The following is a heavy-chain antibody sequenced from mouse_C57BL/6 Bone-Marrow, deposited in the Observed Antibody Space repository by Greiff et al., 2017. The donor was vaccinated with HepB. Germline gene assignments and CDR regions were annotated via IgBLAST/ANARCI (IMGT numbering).Heavy chain of an antibody. D-gene: IGHD1-1*01. V-gene: IGHV1-67*01. Sequence: VQLVESGPELVRPGVSVKISCKGSGYTFTDYAMHWVKQSHAKSLEWIGVISTYYGDASYNQKFKDKATMTVYKSSSTAYMELARLTSEDSAVYYCARLSTVLAIYYWGQGTTLTVSS. CDR2: ISTYYGDA. CDR1: GYTFTDYA. CDR3: ARLSTVLAIYY. J-gene: IGHJ2*01.